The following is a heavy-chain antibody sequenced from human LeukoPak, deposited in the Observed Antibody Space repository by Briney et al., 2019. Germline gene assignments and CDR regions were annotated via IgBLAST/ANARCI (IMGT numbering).Heavy chain of an antibody. D-gene: IGHD3-10*01. CDR3: ARGLSGYYYGSGSPFDY. J-gene: IGHJ4*02. Sequence: SETLSLTCAVYGGSFSGYYWSWIRQPPGKGLEWIGEINHSGSTNYNPSLKGRVTISVDTSKNQFSLKLSSVTAADTAVYYCARGLSGYYYGSGSPFDYWGQGTLVTVSS. V-gene: IGHV4-34*01. CDR1: GGSFSGYY. CDR2: INHSGST.